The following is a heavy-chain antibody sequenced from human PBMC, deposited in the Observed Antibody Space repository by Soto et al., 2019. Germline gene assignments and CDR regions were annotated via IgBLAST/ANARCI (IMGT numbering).Heavy chain of an antibody. V-gene: IGHV4-59*08. Sequence: SETSSVGDGCSCGYYWSRIRQPPGKGLEWIGYIYYSGSTNYNPSLKSRVTISVDTSKNQFSLKLSSVTAADTAVYYCARLEINNWFGPCGQGALVIVS. CDR2: IYYSGST. CDR3: ARLEINNWFGP. J-gene: IGHJ5*02. CDR1: DGCSCGYY.